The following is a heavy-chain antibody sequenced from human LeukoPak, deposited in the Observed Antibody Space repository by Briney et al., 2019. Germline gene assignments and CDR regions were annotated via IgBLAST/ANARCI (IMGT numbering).Heavy chain of an antibody. CDR2: IIPIFGTA. J-gene: IGHJ6*03. CDR3: AASLETGYYYYYMDV. CDR1: GGTFSSYA. D-gene: IGHD3-10*01. Sequence: SVKVSCKASGGTFSSYAISWVRQAPGQGLEWMGGIIPIFGTANYAQKFQGRVTITADKSTSTAYMELSSLRSEDTAVYYCAASLETGYYYYYMDVWGKGTTVTVSS. V-gene: IGHV1-69*06.